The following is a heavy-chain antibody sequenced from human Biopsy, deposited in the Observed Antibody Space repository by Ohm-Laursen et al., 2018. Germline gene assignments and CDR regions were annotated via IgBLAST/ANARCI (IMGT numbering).Heavy chain of an antibody. CDR1: GDSLTSGPEN. V-gene: IGHV4-61*01. CDR2: IYSGGNT. D-gene: IGHD6-19*01. Sequence: GTLSLTCTVSGDSLTSGPENWSWIRLSPGQGLEYIGFIYSGGNTNYNPSLKNRVTMSVDTSKNQFYLKLYSVTAADTAVYYCARGRRTSGWPYFDNWGQGALVIVSP. J-gene: IGHJ4*02. CDR3: ARGRRTSGWPYFDN.